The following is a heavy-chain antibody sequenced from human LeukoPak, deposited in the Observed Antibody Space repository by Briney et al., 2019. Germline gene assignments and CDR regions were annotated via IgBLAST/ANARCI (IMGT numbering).Heavy chain of an antibody. D-gene: IGHD4-17*01. Sequence: ASVKVSCKASGYTFTSYYMHWVRQAPGQGLEWVGIINPTAGTTVYAQKFQGRVTMTRDTSTSTVYMELSSLRSEDTAVYYCATASFGYGDYGSYYFDYWGQGTLVTVSS. CDR2: INPTAGTT. V-gene: IGHV1-46*01. CDR3: ATASFGYGDYGSYYFDY. J-gene: IGHJ4*02. CDR1: GYTFTSYY.